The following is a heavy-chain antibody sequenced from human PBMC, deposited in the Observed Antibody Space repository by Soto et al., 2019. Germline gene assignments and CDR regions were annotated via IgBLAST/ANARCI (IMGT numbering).Heavy chain of an antibody. J-gene: IGHJ5*02. CDR2: IYYSGSI. V-gene: IGHV4-59*08. CDR3: ARHLYGSGERFDP. D-gene: IGHD3-10*01. CDR1: GGSISSYY. Sequence: SETLSLTCAVSGGSISSYYWSWIRQPPGKGLEWIGYIYYSGSINYNPSLKSRVTISVDTSKNQFSLKLSSVTAADTAVYYCARHLYGSGERFDPWGQGTLVTVSS.